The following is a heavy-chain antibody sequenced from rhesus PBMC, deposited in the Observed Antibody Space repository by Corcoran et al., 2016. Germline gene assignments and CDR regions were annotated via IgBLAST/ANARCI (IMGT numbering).Heavy chain of an antibody. V-gene: IGHV4S10*01. CDR1: GGSLSDSYR. Sequence: QVQLQESGPGVVKPSETLSLTCAVSGGSLSDSYRWTWIRQPPVKGLEWIGYIYGTTLPTNCNPSLESRVTISKDTSKNQFSMKLSSVTAADPAVYYCARLGQVDDYWGQGVLVTV. CDR2: IYGTTLPT. D-gene: IGHD2-39*02. J-gene: IGHJ4*01. CDR3: ARLGQVDDY.